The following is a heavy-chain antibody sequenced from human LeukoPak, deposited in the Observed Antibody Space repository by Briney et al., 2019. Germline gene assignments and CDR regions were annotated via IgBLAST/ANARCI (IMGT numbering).Heavy chain of an antibody. Sequence: SGGSLRLSCAASGFNFSSYSMNWVRQAPGKGLEWVSSISSSSSFRYYADSVKGRFTISRDYAKNSLYLQMNSLSAEDTAVYYCARESSGYFYWGQGTLVTVSS. CDR2: ISSSSSFR. D-gene: IGHD3-22*01. CDR3: ARESSGYFY. J-gene: IGHJ4*02. V-gene: IGHV3-21*01. CDR1: GFNFSSYS.